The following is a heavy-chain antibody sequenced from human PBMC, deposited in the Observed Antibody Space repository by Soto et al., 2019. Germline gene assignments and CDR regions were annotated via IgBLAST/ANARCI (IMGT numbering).Heavy chain of an antibody. CDR1: GGSISSGGYY. V-gene: IGHV4-31*03. J-gene: IGHJ5*02. D-gene: IGHD3-16*01. CDR3: ARVGGINWFDP. Sequence: QVQLQESGPGLVKPSQTLSLTCTVSGGSISSGGYYWSWIRQHPGKGLEWIGYIYYSGSTYYNPSPKSRVTISVDTSKNPCSLNLSSVTAADTAVYYCARVGGINWFDPWGQGTLVTVSS. CDR2: IYYSGST.